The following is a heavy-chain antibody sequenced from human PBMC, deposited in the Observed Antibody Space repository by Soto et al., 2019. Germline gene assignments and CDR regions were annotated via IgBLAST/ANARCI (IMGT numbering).Heavy chain of an antibody. CDR3: SRVDPGETAPFAL. D-gene: IGHD3-10*01. CDR2: INPFDGSR. J-gene: IGHJ1*01. Sequence: QVQLVQSGAEVKKPGASVKVSCKASGYIFTSYYIHWVRQAPGQGLEWMGWINPFDGSRMFAQSFRGRVTMTRETSSSTVYMEVSSLRAEETAVYYCSRVDPGETAPFALWGQGTLVTVSS. CDR1: GYIFTSYY. V-gene: IGHV1-46*03.